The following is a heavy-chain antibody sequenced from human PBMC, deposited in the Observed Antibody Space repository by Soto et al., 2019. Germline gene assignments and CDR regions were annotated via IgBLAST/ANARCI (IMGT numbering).Heavy chain of an antibody. CDR3: ARDAVRYCTDGGCYQGYYYFAMDV. V-gene: IGHV1-18*01. D-gene: IGHD2-8*01. CDR1: GYTFSTYG. Sequence: QVQLVQSGAELKKSGASVTVSCKPSGYTFSTYGISWVRQAPGQGLEWMGWISASNGNTNYAQKFQGRVTMTTDTSTRTAYMGLRSLRSDDTAVYYCARDAVRYCTDGGCYQGYYYFAMDVWGQGTTVTVS. CDR2: ISASNGNT. J-gene: IGHJ6*02.